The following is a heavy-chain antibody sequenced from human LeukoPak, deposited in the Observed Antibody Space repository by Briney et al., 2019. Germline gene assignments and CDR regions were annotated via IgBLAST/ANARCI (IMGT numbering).Heavy chain of an antibody. J-gene: IGHJ6*03. CDR1: GGSISSGSYY. Sequence: SETLSLTCTVSGGSISSGSYYWSWLRQPAGKGLEWIGRIYTSGSTNYNPSLKSRVTISVDTSKNQFSLKPSSVTAADTAVYYCARERGEQLWSGDYYYYMDVWGKGTTVTISS. V-gene: IGHV4-61*02. CDR2: IYTSGST. D-gene: IGHD5-18*01. CDR3: ARERGEQLWSGDYYYYMDV.